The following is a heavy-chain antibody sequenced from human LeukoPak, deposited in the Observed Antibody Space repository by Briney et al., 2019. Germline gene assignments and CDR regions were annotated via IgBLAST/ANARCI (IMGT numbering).Heavy chain of an antibody. CDR2: ISAYNGNT. CDR1: GYTFTSYG. D-gene: IGHD3-22*01. Sequence: GASVKVSCKASGYTFTSYGISWVRQAPGQGLEWMGWISAYNGNTSYAQKLQGRVTMTTDTSTSTAYMELRSLRSDDTAVYYCARGLHYDSSGVITYWGQGTLVTVSS. J-gene: IGHJ4*02. CDR3: ARGLHYDSSGVITY. V-gene: IGHV1-18*01.